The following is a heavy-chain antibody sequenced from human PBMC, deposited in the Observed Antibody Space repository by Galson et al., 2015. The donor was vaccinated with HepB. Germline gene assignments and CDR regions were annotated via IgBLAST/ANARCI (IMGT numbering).Heavy chain of an antibody. CDR3: ARAYYDILTGYPHLKTYYFDY. CDR2: INPNSGGT. CDR1: GYTFTGYY. J-gene: IGHJ4*02. Sequence: SVKVSCKASGYTFTGYYMHWVRQAPGQGLEWMGRINPNSGGTNYAQKFQGRVTMTRDESTSTAYMELSSLRSEDTAVYYCARAYYDILTGYPHLKTYYFDYWGQGTLVTVSS. D-gene: IGHD3-9*01. V-gene: IGHV1-2*06.